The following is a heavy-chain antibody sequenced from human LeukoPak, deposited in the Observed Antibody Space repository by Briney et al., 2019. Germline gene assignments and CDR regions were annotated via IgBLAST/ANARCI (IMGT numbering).Heavy chain of an antibody. CDR2: FYPAESRV. J-gene: IGHJ4*02. CDR1: GYSFPNYW. CDR3: ARSSKSAFDY. V-gene: IGHV5-51*03. Sequence: KPGESLKISCKVSGYSFPNYWIGWARQMPGKGLEWMGIFYPAESRVRYGPSFRGQVTISVDKSISTAYLQWGSLKASDSAMYYCARSSKSAFDYWGQGTLVTVSS. D-gene: IGHD3-3*01.